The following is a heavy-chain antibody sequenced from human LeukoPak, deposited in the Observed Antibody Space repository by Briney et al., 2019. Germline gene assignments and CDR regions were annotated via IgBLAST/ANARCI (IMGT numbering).Heavy chain of an antibody. CDR2: IKSSNT. Sequence: QTSETLSLTCTVSGGSISSDRFYWTWVRQPAGKGLEWIGRIKSSNTNYNPSLKSRVSISLDTSTNQFSLKLSSLPAEDTAVYYCARVPDWTYVPDYWGQGTLVTVSS. CDR3: ARVPDWTYVPDY. CDR1: GGSISSDRFY. V-gene: IGHV4-61*02. D-gene: IGHD3-16*01. J-gene: IGHJ4*02.